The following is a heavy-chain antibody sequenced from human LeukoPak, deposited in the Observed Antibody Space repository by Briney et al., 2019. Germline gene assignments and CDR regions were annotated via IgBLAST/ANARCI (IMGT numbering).Heavy chain of an antibody. Sequence: GSLRLSCAASGFTFSGNAMSWVRQAPGRGLEWVSGISTSGGTTYYEDSVKGRFTISRDNSRNTLYLQMNSLRAEDTAVYYCAKEYCSGGSCYSLVDYWGQGTLVTVSS. CDR3: AKEYCSGGSCYSLVDY. V-gene: IGHV3-23*01. CDR2: ISTSGGTT. CDR1: GFTFSGNA. J-gene: IGHJ4*02. D-gene: IGHD2-15*01.